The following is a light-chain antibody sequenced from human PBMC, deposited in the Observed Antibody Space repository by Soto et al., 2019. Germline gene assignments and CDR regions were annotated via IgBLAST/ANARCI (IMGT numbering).Light chain of an antibody. CDR2: AAS. V-gene: IGKV3-20*01. CDR3: QQYGSAPWT. Sequence: EIVLTQSPGTLSSSPGERATLSCRASESVSSNYLAWYQQRPGQAPRLLIYAASNRARGIPDRFGGSESGTDFTLAVSTLEPEAFAVYYCQQYGSAPWTFGKGTKV. CDR1: ESVSSNY. J-gene: IGKJ1*01.